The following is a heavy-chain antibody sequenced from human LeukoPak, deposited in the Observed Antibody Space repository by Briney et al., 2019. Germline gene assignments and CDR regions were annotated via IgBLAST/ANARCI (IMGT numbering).Heavy chain of an antibody. CDR3: ARTSITMIVVVKRGGYFDY. CDR2: IYYSGST. Sequence: TSETLSLTCTVSGGSIGSSSYYWGWIRQPPGKGLEWIGSIYYSGSTYYNPSLKSRVTISVDTSKNQFSLKLSSVTAADTAVYYCARTSITMIVVVKRGGYFDYWGQGTLVTVSS. CDR1: GGSIGSSSYY. V-gene: IGHV4-39*01. D-gene: IGHD3-22*01. J-gene: IGHJ4*02.